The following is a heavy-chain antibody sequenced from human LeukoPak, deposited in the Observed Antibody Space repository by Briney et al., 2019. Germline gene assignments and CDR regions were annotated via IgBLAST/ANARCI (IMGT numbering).Heavy chain of an antibody. CDR2: IYYTGST. CDR3: ARDGYSGSDAL. CDR1: GDSLSSYY. J-gene: IGHJ4*02. Sequence: SETLSLTCTVSGDSLSSYYWSWIRQPPGKGLEWIGYIYYTGSTNYNPSLKSRVTISVDTSQNQFSLKLSSVTAADTAVYYCARDGYSGSDALWGQGTLVTVSS. D-gene: IGHD5-12*01. V-gene: IGHV4-59*01.